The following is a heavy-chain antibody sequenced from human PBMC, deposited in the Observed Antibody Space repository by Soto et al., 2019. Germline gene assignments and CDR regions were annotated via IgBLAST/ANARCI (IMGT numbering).Heavy chain of an antibody. CDR3: TTGPPVRGHCSGGSCY. Sequence: EVQLVESGGGLVKPGGSLRLSCAASGISFNDAWISWVRQAPGQGLEWIGRIRSRSVGATTDYAAPVKGRFTLSRYDSQNTVSLQMNILKTEDTGVYYCTTGPPVRGHCSGGSCYWGQGTLVTVSS. CDR2: IRSRSVGATT. D-gene: IGHD2-15*01. V-gene: IGHV3-15*01. CDR1: GISFNDAW. J-gene: IGHJ4*02.